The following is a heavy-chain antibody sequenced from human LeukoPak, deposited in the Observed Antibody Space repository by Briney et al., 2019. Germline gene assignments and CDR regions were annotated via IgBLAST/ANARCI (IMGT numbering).Heavy chain of an antibody. CDR3: AKGGHHYNPFYN. V-gene: IGHV3-23*01. CDR2: IHAGGSDP. Sequence: GGSLRLSCAVSGFTFSTSPMGWVRQAPGKGLEWVSSIHAGGSDPFCADSVQGRCIIFRDNSKNTLSLQLSNLRAEDTAIYFCAKGGHHYNPFYNWGQGTLVTVSS. D-gene: IGHD3-22*01. CDR1: GFTFSTSP. J-gene: IGHJ4*02.